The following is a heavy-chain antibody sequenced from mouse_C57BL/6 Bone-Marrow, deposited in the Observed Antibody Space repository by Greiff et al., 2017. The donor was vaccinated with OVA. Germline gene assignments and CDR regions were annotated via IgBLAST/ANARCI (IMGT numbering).Heavy chain of an antibody. CDR1: GYTFTSYW. Sequence: QVQLQQPGAELVRPGSSVKLSCKASGYTFTSYWMHWVKQRPIQGLEWIGNIDPSDSETHYNQKFKDKATVTVDKSSSTAYMQLSSLTSEDSAVYYCARGDYYAMDYWGQGTSVTVSS. CDR3: ARGDYYAMDY. V-gene: IGHV1-52*01. CDR2: IDPSDSET. J-gene: IGHJ4*01.